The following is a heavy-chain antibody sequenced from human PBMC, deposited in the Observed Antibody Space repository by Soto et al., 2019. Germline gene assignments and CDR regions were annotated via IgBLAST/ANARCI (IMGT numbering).Heavy chain of an antibody. D-gene: IGHD3-10*01. CDR3: ARRYGSGRYDWFDS. Sequence: EVQLLESGGGLVQRGGSLRLSCSASGFTFGTYAMNWVRQAPGKGLEWVSGISGSGSRTYYADSVKGRFTISRDNSENTVDLQMNSLRVDDTALYYCARRYGSGRYDWFDSWGLGALVTVSS. V-gene: IGHV3-23*01. J-gene: IGHJ5*01. CDR1: GFTFGTYA. CDR2: ISGSGSRT.